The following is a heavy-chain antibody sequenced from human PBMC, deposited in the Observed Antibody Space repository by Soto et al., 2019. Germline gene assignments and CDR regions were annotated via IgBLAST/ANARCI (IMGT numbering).Heavy chain of an antibody. V-gene: IGHV3-23*01. CDR1: GFTFNNYA. J-gene: IGHJ3*01. CDR3: ATVRLTDYLRYAPHL. CDR2: ISPNGDST. Sequence: EVQLLESGGGLVQPGGSLRLACAASGFTFNNYAMNWVRQAPGRGLEWVSIISPNGDSTYYADSVKGRFTISRDNSQNTVCLQMNSLRAEDTAIYVCATVRLTDYLRYAPHLWGQGTLVTVSS. D-gene: IGHD2-8*01.